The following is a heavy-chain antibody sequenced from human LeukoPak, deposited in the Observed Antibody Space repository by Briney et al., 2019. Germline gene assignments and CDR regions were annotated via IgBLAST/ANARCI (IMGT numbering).Heavy chain of an antibody. CDR1: GFTFSDYY. D-gene: IGHD5-12*01. CDR2: IKQDGSEK. Sequence: GGSLRLSCVASGFTFSDYYMSWVRQPPGKGLEWVANIKQDGSEKYYVDSVKGRFTISRDNAKNSLFLQMNSLRAEDTALYYCARGLVADYYYYYYYMDVWGKGTTVTVSS. J-gene: IGHJ6*03. CDR3: ARGLVADYYYYYYYMDV. V-gene: IGHV3-7*03.